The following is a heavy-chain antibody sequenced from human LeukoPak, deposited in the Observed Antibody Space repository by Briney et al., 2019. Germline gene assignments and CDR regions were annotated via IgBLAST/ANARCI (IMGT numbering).Heavy chain of an antibody. Sequence: VASVKVSCKASGYTFTSYDVNWVRQATGQGFKWMGWMNPNSGNTGYAQKSQGRVTLTRNTSISTAYMELSSLRSEDTAVYYCARVVKAAALYYYYYYMDVWGKGTTVTVSS. CDR3: ARVVKAAALYYYYYYMDV. J-gene: IGHJ6*03. V-gene: IGHV1-8*01. CDR2: MNPNSGNT. D-gene: IGHD6-13*01. CDR1: GYTFTSYD.